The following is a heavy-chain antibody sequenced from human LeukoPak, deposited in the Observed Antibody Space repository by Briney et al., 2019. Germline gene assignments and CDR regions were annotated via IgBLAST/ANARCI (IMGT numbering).Heavy chain of an antibody. J-gene: IGHJ4*02. V-gene: IGHV3-21*06. CDR2: IDSSGGYM. Sequence: GGSLRLSCAASGFNFSTYWMTWVRQVPGKGLEWVSSIDSSGGYMFYADSVKGRFIISRDNAKDSLYLQMNSLRVEDTAVYYCLRGDRRDYWGQGTLVTVSS. CDR3: LRGDRRDY. CDR1: GFNFSTYW.